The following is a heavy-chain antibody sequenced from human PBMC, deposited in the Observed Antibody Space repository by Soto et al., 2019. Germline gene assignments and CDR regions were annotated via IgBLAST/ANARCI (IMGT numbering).Heavy chain of an antibody. CDR2: ISAYNGNT. CDR3: ARAEGYSTQDDWFDP. V-gene: IGHV1-18*01. J-gene: IGHJ5*02. CDR1: GYTFTSYG. D-gene: IGHD5-18*01. Sequence: ASVKVSCKASGYTFTSYGISWVRQAPGQGLEWMGWISAYNGNTNYAQKLQGRVTMTTDTSTSTAYMELRSLRSDDTAVYYCARAEGYSTQDDWFDPWGQGTLVTVSS.